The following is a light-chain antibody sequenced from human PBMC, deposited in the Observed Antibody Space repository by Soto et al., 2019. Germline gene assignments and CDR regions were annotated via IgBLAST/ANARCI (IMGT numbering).Light chain of an antibody. CDR2: KAS. CDR1: QSISIW. V-gene: IGKV1-5*03. Sequence: DIQMTQSPSTLSASVGDRVTITCRASQSISIWMAWYQQKPGKAPKLLSYKASNLESGVPSRFSGSGSGTEFTLTISNLQPDDFATYYCQQYSNYWTFGQGTKVEIK. CDR3: QQYSNYWT. J-gene: IGKJ1*01.